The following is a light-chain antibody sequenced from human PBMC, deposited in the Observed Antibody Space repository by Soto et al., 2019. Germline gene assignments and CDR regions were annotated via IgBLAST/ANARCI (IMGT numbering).Light chain of an antibody. CDR1: QSVSSN. CDR3: QHRYNWPLT. Sequence: ETVMTQSPATLSVSPGESATLSCRASQSVSSNLAWYQQKPGQAPRLPMSGASTRAAGIPARFTGSGSGTDFTLTIDNLEPEDFAIYYCQHRYNWPLTFGAGTKVDIK. J-gene: IGKJ4*01. V-gene: IGKV3-15*01. CDR2: GAS.